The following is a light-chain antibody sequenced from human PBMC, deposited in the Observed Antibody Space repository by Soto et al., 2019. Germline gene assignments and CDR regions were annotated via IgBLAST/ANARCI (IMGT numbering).Light chain of an antibody. Sequence: QSALTQPRSVSGSPGQSVTISCTGTSSDVGGYNYVSWYQQHPGKAPKLMIYDVSKRPSGVPDRFSGSKSGNTASLIISGLQAEDEADYYCCSYAGSYIYVFGTGTKLTVL. CDR3: CSYAGSYIYV. CDR2: DVS. V-gene: IGLV2-11*01. CDR1: SSDVGGYNY. J-gene: IGLJ1*01.